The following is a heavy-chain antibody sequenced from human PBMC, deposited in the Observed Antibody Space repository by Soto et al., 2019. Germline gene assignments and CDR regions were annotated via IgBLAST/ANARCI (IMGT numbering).Heavy chain of an antibody. Sequence: GASVKVSCTASGGTFSSYTISWVRQAPGQGLEWMGRIIPILGIANYAQKFQGRVTITADKSTSTAYMELSSLRSEDTAVYYCARQTGTTRKTSWFDPWGQGTLVTVSS. CDR1: GGTFSSYT. J-gene: IGHJ5*02. V-gene: IGHV1-69*02. CDR2: IIPILGIA. CDR3: ARQTGTTRKTSWFDP. D-gene: IGHD1-1*01.